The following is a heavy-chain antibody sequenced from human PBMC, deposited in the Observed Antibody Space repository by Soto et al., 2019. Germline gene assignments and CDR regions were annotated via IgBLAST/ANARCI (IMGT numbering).Heavy chain of an antibody. D-gene: IGHD3-22*01. V-gene: IGHV3-74*01. CDR1: GFIFSSDW. CDR2: INTDGSGA. J-gene: IGHJ4*02. CDR3: ATGEYYYDSSGYYYC. Sequence: GGSLRLSCAASGFIFSSDWMHWVRQAPGGGLVWVSRINTDGSGATYADSVKGRFTISRDNAKNSLYLQMNSLRAEDTAVYYCATGEYYYDSSGYYYCWGQGTLVTVSS.